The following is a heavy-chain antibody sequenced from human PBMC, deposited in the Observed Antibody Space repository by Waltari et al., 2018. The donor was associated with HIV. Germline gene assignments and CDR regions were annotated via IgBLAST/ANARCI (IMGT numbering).Heavy chain of an antibody. D-gene: IGHD1-26*01. J-gene: IGHJ4*02. CDR3: AREIVGATSRHDY. CDR1: GGSLSSGSYY. Sequence: QVQLQESGPGLVKPSKTRSLTCTVSGGSLSSGSYYWSWIRQPAGKGLEWIGRIYTSGSTNYNPSLKSRVTISVDTSKNQFSLKLSSVTAADTAVYYCAREIVGATSRHDYWGQGTLVTVSS. CDR2: IYTSGST. V-gene: IGHV4-61*02.